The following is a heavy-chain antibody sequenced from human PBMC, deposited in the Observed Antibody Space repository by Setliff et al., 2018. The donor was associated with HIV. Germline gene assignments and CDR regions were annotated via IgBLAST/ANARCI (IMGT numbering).Heavy chain of an antibody. V-gene: IGHV3-23*01. D-gene: IGHD3-3*01. Sequence: RLSCAASGFTFSSYAMSWVRQAPGKGLEWVSGISGSGGSTYYADSVKGRFTISRDNSKNTLYLQMNSLRAEDTAVYYCAKGSYYDFWSGYSDWYFDLWGRGTLVTVSS. CDR3: AKGSYYDFWSGYSDWYFDL. CDR2: ISGSGGST. CDR1: GFTFSSYA. J-gene: IGHJ2*01.